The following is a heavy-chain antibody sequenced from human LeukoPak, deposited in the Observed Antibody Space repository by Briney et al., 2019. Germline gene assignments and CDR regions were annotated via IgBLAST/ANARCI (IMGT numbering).Heavy chain of an antibody. CDR2: ISSSSSYT. V-gene: IGHV3-11*06. D-gene: IGHD6-13*01. CDR1: GFTFSDYY. CDR3: ARDPADSSHYRGLDY. Sequence: GGSLRLSCAASGFTFSDYYMSWIRQAPGKGLEWVSYISSSSSYTNYADSVKGRFTISRDNAKNSLYLQMNSLRAEDTAVYYCARDPADSSHYRGLDYWGQGTLVTVSS. J-gene: IGHJ4*02.